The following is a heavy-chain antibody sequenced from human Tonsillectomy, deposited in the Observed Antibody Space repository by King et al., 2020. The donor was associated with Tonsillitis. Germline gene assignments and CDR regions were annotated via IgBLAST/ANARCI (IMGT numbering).Heavy chain of an antibody. CDR1: GGSISSSSYY. V-gene: IGHV4-39*01. J-gene: IGHJ4*02. CDR2: IYYSGST. D-gene: IGHD3-3*01. CDR3: ARAGYSDFWSGEPNFDY. Sequence: QLQESGPGLVKPSETLSLTCTVSGGSISSSSYYWGWIRQPPGKGLEWIGTIYYSGSTYYSPSLKSRVTISVDTSKNQFSLKLSSVTAADTAVYYCARAGYSDFWSGEPNFDYWGQGTLVTVSS.